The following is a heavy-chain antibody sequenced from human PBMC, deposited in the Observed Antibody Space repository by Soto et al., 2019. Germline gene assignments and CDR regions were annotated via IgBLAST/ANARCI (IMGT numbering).Heavy chain of an antibody. J-gene: IGHJ4*02. CDR3: SGGVGDAF. D-gene: IGHD1-26*01. CDR2: INQDGSEK. V-gene: IGHV3-7*04. Sequence: EVHLVESGGDLVQTGGSLRLSCAIFESTVSRDWMNWVRQAPGKGLEWVAHINQDGSEKYYVDSVKGRFTISRDNAKKSLYLQMNSLIPADTAMYYCSGGVGDAFWGQGTLVTVSS. CDR1: ESTVSRDW.